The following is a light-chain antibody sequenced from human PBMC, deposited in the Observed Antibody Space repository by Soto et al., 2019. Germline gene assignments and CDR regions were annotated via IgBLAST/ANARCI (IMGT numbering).Light chain of an antibody. CDR3: QHYNKWPLP. V-gene: IGKV3-15*01. Sequence: EVVMTQSPATLSVSPGEKATLSCRASHIVSTNLAWYQQKPGQAPRLLIYFAYTRATGIPARCSGSGSGKEVTLTISSLQHTDLAVYYCQHYNKWPLPFGGGTKVETK. CDR2: FAY. CDR1: HIVSTN. J-gene: IGKJ4*01.